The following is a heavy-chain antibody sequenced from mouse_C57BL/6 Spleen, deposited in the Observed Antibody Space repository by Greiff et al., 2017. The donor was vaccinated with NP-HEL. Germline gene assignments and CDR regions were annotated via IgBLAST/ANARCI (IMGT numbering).Heavy chain of an antibody. V-gene: IGHV3-6*01. CDR1: GYSITSGYY. CDR3: AREGYYDYLYYVMDY. J-gene: IGHJ4*01. D-gene: IGHD2-4*01. CDR2: ISYDGSN. Sequence: EVQLVESGPGLVKPSQSLSLTCSVTGYSITSGYYWNWIRQFPGNKLEWMGYISYDGSNNYNPSLKNRISITRDTSKNQFFLKLNSVTTEDTATYYCAREGYYDYLYYVMDYWGQGTSVTVSS.